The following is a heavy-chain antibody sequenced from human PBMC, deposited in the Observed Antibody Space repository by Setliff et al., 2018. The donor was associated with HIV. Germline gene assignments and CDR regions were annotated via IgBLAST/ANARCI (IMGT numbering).Heavy chain of an antibody. CDR1: GYTFNNYG. CDR3: AREVMGPVNEELVYFFDY. CDR2: INTHSGYT. D-gene: IGHD1-7*01. J-gene: IGHJ4*02. V-gene: IGHV1-18*01. Sequence: GASVKVSCKASGYTFNNYGISWVRQAPGQGLEWMGWINTHSGYTNYAQNVQGRVTVTMDTSTSTAYMELRSLRSDDTAVYYCAREVMGPVNEELVYFFDYWGQGTLVTVS.